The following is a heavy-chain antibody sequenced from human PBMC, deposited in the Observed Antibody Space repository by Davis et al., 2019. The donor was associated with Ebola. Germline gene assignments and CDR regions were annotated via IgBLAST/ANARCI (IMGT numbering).Heavy chain of an antibody. J-gene: IGHJ4*02. CDR2: MHNGGSA. CDR3: ARHGGYDYFDY. V-gene: IGHV4-59*01. CDR1: GASISSYY. D-gene: IGHD3-16*01. Sequence: MPSETLSLTCTVSGASISSYYWTWIRQPPGKGLEWIAYMHNGGSANYNPSLKSRVTISVDTSKNQFSLKLRSVTAADTAMYYCARHGGYDYFDYWGQGTLVTVSS.